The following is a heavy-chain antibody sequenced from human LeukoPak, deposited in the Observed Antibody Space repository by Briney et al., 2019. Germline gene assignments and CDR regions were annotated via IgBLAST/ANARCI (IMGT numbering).Heavy chain of an antibody. CDR3: AKDMCSGGSCYSLDY. V-gene: IGHV3-43*01. D-gene: IGHD2-15*01. Sequence: GGSLRLSCAASGFTFDDYTMHWFRQAPGKGLEWVSLISWDGGSTYYADSVKGRFTISRDNSKNSLYLQMNSLRTEDTALYYCAKDMCSGGSCYSLDYWGQGTLVTVSS. CDR1: GFTFDDYT. J-gene: IGHJ4*02. CDR2: ISWDGGST.